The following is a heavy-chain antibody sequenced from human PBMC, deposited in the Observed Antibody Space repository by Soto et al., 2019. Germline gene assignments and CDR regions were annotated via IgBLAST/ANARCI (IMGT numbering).Heavy chain of an antibody. CDR2: MNPNSGNT. V-gene: IGHV1-8*01. J-gene: IGHJ6*03. D-gene: IGHD1-26*01. Sequence: ASVKVSCKASGYTFTSYDINWVRQATGQGLEWMGWMNPNSGNTGYAQKFQGRVTMTRNTSISTAYMELRSLRSEDTAVYYCARLSTEYYYYYYMDVWGKGTTVTVSS. CDR1: GYTFTSYD. CDR3: ARLSTEYYYYYYMDV.